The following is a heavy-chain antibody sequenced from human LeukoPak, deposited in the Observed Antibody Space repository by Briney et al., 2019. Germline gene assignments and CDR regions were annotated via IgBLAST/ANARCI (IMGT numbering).Heavy chain of an antibody. CDR2: INPNSGGT. D-gene: IGHD2-8*01. CDR1: GYTFTGYY. V-gene: IGHV1-2*02. Sequence: ASVKVSCKTSGYTFTGYYIHWVRQAPGQGLEWMGWINPNSGGTNYAHNFQGRVTMTRDTSISTVYMELTSLTSDDTAVYYCARWGGVQFDPWGQGTLVTVSS. CDR3: ARWGGVQFDP. J-gene: IGHJ5*02.